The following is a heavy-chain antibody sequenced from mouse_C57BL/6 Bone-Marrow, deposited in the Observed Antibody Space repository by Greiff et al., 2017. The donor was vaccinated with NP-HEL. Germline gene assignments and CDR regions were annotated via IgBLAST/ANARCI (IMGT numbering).Heavy chain of an antibody. CDR1: GYAFSSYW. D-gene: IGHD1-1*01. CDR2: IYPGDGDT. J-gene: IGHJ4*01. CDR3: ARGDYGSSRFGYAMDY. Sequence: VQVVESGAELVKPGASVKISCKASGYAFSSYWMNWVKERPGKGLEWIGQIYPGDGDTKYNGKFKGKAPLTADNSSSTAYMQVSSLTSEDSAVYFWARGDYGSSRFGYAMDYWGQGTSVTVSS. V-gene: IGHV1-80*01.